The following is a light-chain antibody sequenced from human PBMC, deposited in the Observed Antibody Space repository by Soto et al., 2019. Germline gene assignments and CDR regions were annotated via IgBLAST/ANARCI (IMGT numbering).Light chain of an antibody. J-gene: IGLJ3*02. CDR3: CSYAGSSTPNWV. CDR1: SSDVGSYNL. CDR2: EVS. V-gene: IGLV2-23*02. Sequence: QAVLTQPASVSGSPGQSITISCTGTSSDVGSYNLVSWYQQHPGKAPKLMIYEVSKRPSGVSNRFSGSKSGNTASLTISGLQAKDEADYYCCSYAGSSTPNWVFGGGTKLTVL.